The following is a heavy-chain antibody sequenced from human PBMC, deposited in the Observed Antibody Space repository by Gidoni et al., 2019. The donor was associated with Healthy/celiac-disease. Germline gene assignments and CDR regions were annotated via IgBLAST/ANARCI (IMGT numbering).Heavy chain of an antibody. CDR2: IRSKANSYAT. Sequence: EVQLVESGGGLVQPGGSLNLSCAASGFTFSGPAMHWVRQASGKGLEWVGRIRSKANSYATAYAASVKGRFTISRDDSKNTAYLQMNSLKTEDTAVYYCTRADSSGYYYWGQGTLVTVSS. J-gene: IGHJ4*02. D-gene: IGHD3-22*01. V-gene: IGHV3-73*02. CDR1: GFTFSGPA. CDR3: TRADSSGYYY.